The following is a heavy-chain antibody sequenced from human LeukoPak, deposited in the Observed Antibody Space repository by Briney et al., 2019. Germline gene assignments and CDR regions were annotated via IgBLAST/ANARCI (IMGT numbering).Heavy chain of an antibody. CDR2: IKSKTNGGTT. CDR1: GFTFSDAW. D-gene: IGHD1-26*01. J-gene: IGHJ4*02. Sequence: GESLKISCAASGFTFSDAWMTWVRQAPGKGLEWVGRIKSKTNGGTTDYAAPVKGRFFISRDDSKNTLYLQMDSLQTEDTAVYYCTTHYPDSGSYNYWGQGTLVTVSS. CDR3: TTHYPDSGSYNY. V-gene: IGHV3-15*01.